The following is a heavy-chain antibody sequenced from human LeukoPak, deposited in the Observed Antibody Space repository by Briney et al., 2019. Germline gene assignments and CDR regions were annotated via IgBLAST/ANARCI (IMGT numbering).Heavy chain of an antibody. J-gene: IGHJ2*01. CDR3: ARDYYYDSSGYYYGNWYFDL. CDR1: GYTFTSYG. Sequence: ASVTVSCKASGYTFTSYGISWVRQAPGQGLEWMGWISAYNGNTNYAQKLQGRVTMTTDTSTSTAYMELRSLRSDDTAVYYCARDYYYDSSGYYYGNWYFDLWGRGTLVTVSS. V-gene: IGHV1-18*01. CDR2: ISAYNGNT. D-gene: IGHD3-22*01.